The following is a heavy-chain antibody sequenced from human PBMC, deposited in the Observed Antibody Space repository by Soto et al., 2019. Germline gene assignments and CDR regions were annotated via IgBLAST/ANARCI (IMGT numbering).Heavy chain of an antibody. Sequence: QVQLQQWGAGLLKPSETLSLTCAVYGGSFSTDYWSWIRQPPGKGLEWIGELNPSGGTNYNPSLKSRVTISVATSTNQCSLKLSSVTAADTAVYYCARVLAARASRDFDYWGQGTLVTVSS. J-gene: IGHJ4*02. CDR1: GGSFSTDY. CDR3: ARVLAARASRDFDY. V-gene: IGHV4-34*01. D-gene: IGHD6-6*01. CDR2: LNPSGGT.